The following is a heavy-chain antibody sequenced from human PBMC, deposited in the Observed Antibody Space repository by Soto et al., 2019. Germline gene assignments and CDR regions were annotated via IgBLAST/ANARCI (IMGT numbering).Heavy chain of an antibody. CDR1: GGSFSGYY. D-gene: IGHD6-13*01. Sequence: PSETLSLTCAVYGGSFSGYYWSWIRQPPGKGLEWIREINHSGSTNYNPSLKSRVTISVDTSKNQFSLKLSSVTAADTAVYYCATSYGNAWYTYWGQGTQVTVSS. J-gene: IGHJ4*02. CDR2: INHSGST. V-gene: IGHV4-34*01. CDR3: ATSYGNAWYTY.